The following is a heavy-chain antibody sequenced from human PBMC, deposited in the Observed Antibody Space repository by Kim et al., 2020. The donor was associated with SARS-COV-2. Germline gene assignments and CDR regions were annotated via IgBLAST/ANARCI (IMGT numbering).Heavy chain of an antibody. D-gene: IGHD6-13*01. CDR1: GFTFSSYS. Sequence: GGSLRLSCAASGFTFSSYSMNWVRQAPGKGLEWVSSISSSSSYIYYADSVKGRFTISRDNAKNSLYLQMNSLRAEDTAVYYCARVDAAAAPYYYYYYGMDVWGQGTTVTVSS. J-gene: IGHJ6*02. CDR3: ARVDAAAAPYYYYYYGMDV. CDR2: ISSSSSYI. V-gene: IGHV3-21*01.